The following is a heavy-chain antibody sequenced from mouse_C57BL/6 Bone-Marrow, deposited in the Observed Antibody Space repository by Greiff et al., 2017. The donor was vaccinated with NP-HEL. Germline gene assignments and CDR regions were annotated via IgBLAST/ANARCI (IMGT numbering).Heavy chain of an antibody. CDR2: ISNGGGST. Sequence: EVKLEESGGGLVQPGGSLKLSCAASGFTFSDYYMYWVRQTPEKRLEWVAYISNGGGSTDYPDTVKGRFTISRDNAKNTLYLQMSRLKSEDTAMYYCARRDYDYSWFAYWGQGTLVTVSA. CDR3: ARRDYDYSWFAY. J-gene: IGHJ3*01. V-gene: IGHV5-12*01. D-gene: IGHD2-4*01. CDR1: GFTFSDYY.